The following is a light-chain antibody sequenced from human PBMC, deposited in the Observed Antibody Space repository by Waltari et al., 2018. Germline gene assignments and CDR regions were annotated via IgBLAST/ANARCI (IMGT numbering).Light chain of an antibody. Sequence: QSALTQPASVSGSPGQSITTPCPSDVGNYHLVSWYQQRPGTAPKLKIYGATKRPPGVSDRFSGSKSVNTASLTISGLQAEDEADYYCCTFTSSGTWVFGGGTKLTVL. CDR2: GAT. J-gene: IGLJ2*01. CDR3: CTFTSSGTWV. V-gene: IGLV2-23*01. CDR1: SDVGNYHL.